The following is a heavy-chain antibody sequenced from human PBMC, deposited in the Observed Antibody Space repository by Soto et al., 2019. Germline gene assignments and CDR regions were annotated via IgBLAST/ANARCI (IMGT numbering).Heavy chain of an antibody. D-gene: IGHD2-2*01. Sequence: QVQLVQSGAEVKKPGSSVKVSCKAAGGTFSSHTVIWVRQAPGQGPEWMGRIIPIIGMVNYAQKFQGRVTITADKSTSTVYMELSSLRSEDTAVYYCARGPAVPAAHFEYWGQGTLVTVSS. V-gene: IGHV1-69*02. CDR1: GGTFSSHT. J-gene: IGHJ4*02. CDR3: ARGPAVPAAHFEY. CDR2: IIPIIGMV.